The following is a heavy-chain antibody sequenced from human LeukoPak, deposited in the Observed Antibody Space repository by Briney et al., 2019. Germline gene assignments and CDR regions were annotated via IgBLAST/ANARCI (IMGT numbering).Heavy chain of an antibody. J-gene: IGHJ4*02. CDR1: GGTFSSYA. Sequence: GASVKVSCKASGGTFSSYAISWVRQAPGQGLEWMGRIIPIFGTANYAQKFQGRVTITTDESTSTAYMELSSLRSEDTAAYYCARGTIPNYYDSSGYLPFDYWGQGTLVTVSS. CDR2: IIPIFGTA. CDR3: ARGTIPNYYDSSGYLPFDY. V-gene: IGHV1-69*05. D-gene: IGHD3-22*01.